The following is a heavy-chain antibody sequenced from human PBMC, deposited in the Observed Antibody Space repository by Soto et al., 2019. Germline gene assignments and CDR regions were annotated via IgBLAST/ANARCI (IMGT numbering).Heavy chain of an antibody. CDR3: ARSGTSMEYFDY. D-gene: IGHD1-7*01. V-gene: IGHV1-69*02. J-gene: IGHJ4*02. Sequence: SVKVSCKASGGTFSSYTISWVRQAPGQGLEWMGRIIPILGIANYAQKFQGRVTITADKSTSTAYMELSSLRSEDTAVYYCARSGTSMEYFDYWGQGTLVTVSS. CDR1: GGTFSSYT. CDR2: IIPILGIA.